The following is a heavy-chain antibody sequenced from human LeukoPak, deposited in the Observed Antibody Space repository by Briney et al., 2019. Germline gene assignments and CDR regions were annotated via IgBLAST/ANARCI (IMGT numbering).Heavy chain of an antibody. V-gene: IGHV4-59*01. CDR3: ASQEGYRYGPFDY. J-gene: IGHJ4*02. Sequence: PPETLSPTCTVAGGSISSYYGSWVRHPPGRGREWFGYTYYSGSTNYNPSLQSRVTISVDTSKNQFSLKLSSVTAADTAVYYCASQEGYRYGPFDYWGQGTLGTVS. CDR1: GGSISSYY. CDR2: TYYSGST. D-gene: IGHD5-18*01.